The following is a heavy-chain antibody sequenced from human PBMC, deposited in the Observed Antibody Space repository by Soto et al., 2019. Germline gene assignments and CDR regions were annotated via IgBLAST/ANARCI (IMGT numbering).Heavy chain of an antibody. CDR3: ANVGAGYYGSGSYQNY. CDR1: GYSISSGYY. Sequence: SETLSLTCAVSGYSISSGYYWGWIRQPPGKGLEWIGSIYHSGSTYYNPSLKSRVTISVDTSKNQFSLKLSSVTAADTAVYYCANVGAGYYGSGSYQNYWGQGTLVT. CDR2: IYHSGST. D-gene: IGHD3-10*01. V-gene: IGHV4-38-2*01. J-gene: IGHJ4*02.